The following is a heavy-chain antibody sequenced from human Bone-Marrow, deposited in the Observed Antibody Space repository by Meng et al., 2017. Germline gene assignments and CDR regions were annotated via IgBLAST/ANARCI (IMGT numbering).Heavy chain of an antibody. V-gene: IGHV3-66*02. Sequence: GGSLRLSCVGSGFNVNSNYMSWVRQAPGKGLEWVSVLYSDATAYYADSVKGRFTISRDNSKNTVYLQMNNLRAEDTAVYYCTRRFYYDSGGYYHFESWGQGTLVTVSS. D-gene: IGHD3-22*01. CDR2: LYSDATA. CDR1: GFNVNSNY. J-gene: IGHJ4*02. CDR3: TRRFYYDSGGYYHFES.